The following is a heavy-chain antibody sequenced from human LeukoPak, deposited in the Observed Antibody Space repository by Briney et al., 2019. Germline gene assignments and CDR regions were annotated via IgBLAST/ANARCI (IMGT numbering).Heavy chain of an antibody. CDR2: ISSSSSTI. CDR3: AAGTPFDL. V-gene: IGHV3-48*02. D-gene: IGHD1-26*01. J-gene: IGHJ4*02. Sequence: PGGSLRLSCAASGFTFSSYSMNWVRQAPGKGREWVSYISSSSSTIYYAHSVKGRFTISRDNSKKKMYLQMNSLRNEDTAVYYCAAGTPFDLWGPGTLVNVSS. CDR1: GFTFSSYS.